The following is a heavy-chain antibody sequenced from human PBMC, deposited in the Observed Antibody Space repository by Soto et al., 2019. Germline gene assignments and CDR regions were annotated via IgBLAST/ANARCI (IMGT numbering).Heavy chain of an antibody. CDR2: IIPTFGTT. Sequence: SVKVSCKASGGTFSSYTMSWVRQAPGQGLEWMGGIIPTFGTTTYAHKFQGRVTITADESTSTVYMELSSLRGEDTAVYYCARGALTTLAYYYGMDVWGQGTTVTVSS. D-gene: IGHD4-4*01. CDR3: ARGALTTLAYYYGMDV. CDR1: GGTFSSYT. J-gene: IGHJ6*02. V-gene: IGHV1-69*13.